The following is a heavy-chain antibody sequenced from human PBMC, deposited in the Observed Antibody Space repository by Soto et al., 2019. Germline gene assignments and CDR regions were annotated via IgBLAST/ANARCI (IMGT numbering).Heavy chain of an antibody. CDR3: ARWGGLSCSGAVCFKKPFDY. V-gene: IGHV1-69*06. CDR1: GGTFNNYA. J-gene: IGHJ4*02. CDR2: IIPISGTT. D-gene: IGHD2-8*02. Sequence: QVQLVQSGAEVKRPESSMKVSCKPSGGTFNNYAINWVRQAPGQGLEWMGAIIPISGTTKYAQKFQGRVTITEDNSTSTVYMDLSSLRSEDTAVYYCARWGGLSCSGAVCFKKPFDYWGQGTLVTVSS.